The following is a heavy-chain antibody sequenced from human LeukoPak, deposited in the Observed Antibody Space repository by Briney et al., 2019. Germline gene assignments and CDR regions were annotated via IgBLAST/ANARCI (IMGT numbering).Heavy chain of an antibody. J-gene: IGHJ2*01. Sequence: ASVKVSCKASGYTFTSYDINWVRQATGQGLEWMGWMNPNSGNTGYAQKFQGRVTITRNTSISTAYMELSSLGSEDTAVYYCAKDAPMIVVVPPGIWYFDLWGRGTLVTVSS. V-gene: IGHV1-8*03. CDR2: MNPNSGNT. CDR3: AKDAPMIVVVPPGIWYFDL. D-gene: IGHD3-22*01. CDR1: GYTFTSYD.